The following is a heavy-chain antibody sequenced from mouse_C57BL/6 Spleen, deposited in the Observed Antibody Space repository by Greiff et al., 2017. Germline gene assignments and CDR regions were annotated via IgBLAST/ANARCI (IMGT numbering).Heavy chain of an antibody. CDR3: ARPPLGNCAMDD. V-gene: IGHV14-2*01. Sequence: VQLQQSGAELVKPGASVKLSCTASGFNIKDYYMHWVKQRTEQGLEWIGRIDPEDGETKYDPKFQGKATFTADTSSNTAYLQLSSQTSEDTAVYYGARPPLGNCAMDDWGQGTSVTVSS. CDR2: IDPEDGET. CDR1: GFNIKDYY. J-gene: IGHJ4*01.